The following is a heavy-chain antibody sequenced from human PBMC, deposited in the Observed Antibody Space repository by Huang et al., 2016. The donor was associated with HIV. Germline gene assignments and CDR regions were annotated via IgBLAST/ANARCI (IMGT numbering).Heavy chain of an antibody. D-gene: IGHD3-22*01. CDR3: ATVDYYDTSGPQRGYFDN. J-gene: IGHJ4*02. CDR1: GGSFRNFA. CDR2: VSPTHETA. V-gene: IGHV1-69*01. Sequence: QVQLVQSGAEVKKPGSSVKVSCKASGGSFRNFAIGWVRQAPGPGLEWMGGVSPTHETANYAQKFQGRVTIIADESTSTAYMELSSLRSEDTAVYYCATVDYYDTSGPQRGYFDNWGQGTLVTVSS.